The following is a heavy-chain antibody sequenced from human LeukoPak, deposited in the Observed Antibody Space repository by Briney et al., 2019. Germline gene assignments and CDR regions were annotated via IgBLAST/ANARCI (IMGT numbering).Heavy chain of an antibody. CDR2: IYTSGST. CDR1: GGSISSGSYY. V-gene: IGHV4-61*09. D-gene: IGHD3-10*01. J-gene: IGHJ4*02. CDR3: ARQTGSGLFSLP. Sequence: PSQTLSLTCTVSGGSISSGSYYWSWIRQPAGKGLEWIGHIYTSGSTNYNPSLKSRVTISVDTSKTQFSLELSSVTAADTAVYYCARQTGSGLFSLPGGQGTLVTVSS.